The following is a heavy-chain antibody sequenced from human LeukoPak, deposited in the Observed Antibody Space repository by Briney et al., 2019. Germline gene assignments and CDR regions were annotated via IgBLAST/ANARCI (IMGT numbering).Heavy chain of an antibody. CDR2: ITGSGGSN. CDR3: VKDTLAAVSCFDH. Sequence: GGSLRLSCAASGFTSSNYGMSWIRQAAGKGLEWVVAITGSGGSNYYADSVKGRLPIYRENGKDWLFLQVNSMRGEDTAVYYCVKDTLAAVSCFDHWGGGTLV. J-gene: IGHJ4*02. D-gene: IGHD3-16*01. CDR1: GFTSSNYG. V-gene: IGHV3-23*01.